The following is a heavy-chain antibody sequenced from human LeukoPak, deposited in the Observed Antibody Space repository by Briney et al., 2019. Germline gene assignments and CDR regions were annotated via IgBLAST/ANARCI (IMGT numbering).Heavy chain of an antibody. CDR1: EFSVGSNY. Sequence: GGSLRLSCAASEFSVGSNYMTWVRQAPGKGLEWVSLIYSGGSTYYADSVKGRFTISRDNSKNTLYLQMNSLRAEDTAVYYCASSHDGYPWDWGQGTLVTVSS. CDR3: ASSHDGYPWD. V-gene: IGHV3-66*01. D-gene: IGHD5-24*01. CDR2: IYSGGST. J-gene: IGHJ4*02.